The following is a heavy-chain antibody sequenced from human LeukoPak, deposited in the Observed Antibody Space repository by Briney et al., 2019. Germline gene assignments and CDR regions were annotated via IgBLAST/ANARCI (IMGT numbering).Heavy chain of an antibody. CDR2: IYYSGST. Sequence: ASETLSLTCTVSGGSISSSSYYWGWIRQPPGKGLEWIGSIYYSGSTYHNPSLKSRVTISVDTSKNQFSLKLSSVTAADTAVYYCARGVVGDAFDIWGQGTMVTVSS. V-gene: IGHV4-39*07. CDR3: ARGVVGDAFDI. J-gene: IGHJ3*02. D-gene: IGHD3-22*01. CDR1: GGSISSSSYY.